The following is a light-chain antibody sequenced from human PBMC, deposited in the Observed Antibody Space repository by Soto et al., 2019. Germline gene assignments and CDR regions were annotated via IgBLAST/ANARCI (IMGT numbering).Light chain of an antibody. Sequence: QSVLTQPASVSGSPGQSITISCTGTSSDIGTYNYVSWYQQHPGKVPKLMIYDVSDRPSGVSNRFSGSKSGNTASLTISGLQAEDEADYYCSSYTSSSPVLFGGGTKLTVL. V-gene: IGLV2-14*01. CDR3: SSYTSSSPVL. J-gene: IGLJ2*01. CDR1: SSDIGTYNY. CDR2: DVS.